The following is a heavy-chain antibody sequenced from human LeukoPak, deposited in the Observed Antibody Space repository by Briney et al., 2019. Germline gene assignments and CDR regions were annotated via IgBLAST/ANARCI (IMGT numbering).Heavy chain of an antibody. V-gene: IGHV3-11*01. CDR1: GFTFSDYY. CDR3: ARDWYLGWFDP. J-gene: IGHJ5*02. CDR2: ISSSGGTI. D-gene: IGHD1-20*01. Sequence: GGSLRLSCAASGFTFSDYYMSWIRQAPGKGLEWVSYISSSGGTIYYADSVKGRFTISRDNAKNSLYLQMNSLRAEDTAVYYCARDWYLGWFDPWGQGTLVTVSS.